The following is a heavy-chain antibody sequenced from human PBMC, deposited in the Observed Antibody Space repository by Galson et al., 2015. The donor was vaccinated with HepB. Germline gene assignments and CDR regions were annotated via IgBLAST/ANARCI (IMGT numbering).Heavy chain of an antibody. CDR2: INPNSGGT. J-gene: IGHJ6*02. V-gene: IGHV1-2*02. D-gene: IGHD3-22*01. CDR1: GYTFTGYY. CDR3: ARDPYYDSSGYFYGMDV. Sequence: SVKVSCKASGYTFTGYYMHWVRQAPGQGLEWMGWINPNSGGTNYAQKFQGRVTMTRDTSISTAYMELSRLRSDDTAVYYCARDPYYDSSGYFYGMDVWGQGTTVTVSS.